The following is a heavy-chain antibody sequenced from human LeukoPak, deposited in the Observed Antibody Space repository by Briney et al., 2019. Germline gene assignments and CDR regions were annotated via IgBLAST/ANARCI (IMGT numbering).Heavy chain of an antibody. J-gene: IGHJ4*02. CDR3: ASSRRPNYCSGGSCPPHYFDY. CDR1: GYTFTSYG. V-gene: IGHV1-69*13. Sequence: ASVKVSCKASGYTFTSYGISWVRQAPRQGLEWMGGIIPIFGTANYAQKFQGRVTITADESTSTAYMELSSLRSEDTAVYYCASSRRPNYCSGGSCPPHYFDYWGQGTLVTVSS. CDR2: IIPIFGTA. D-gene: IGHD2-15*01.